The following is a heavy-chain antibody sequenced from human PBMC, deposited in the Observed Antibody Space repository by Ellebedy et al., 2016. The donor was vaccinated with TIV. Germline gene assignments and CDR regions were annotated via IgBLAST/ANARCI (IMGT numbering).Heavy chain of an antibody. Sequence: GESLKISXAASGFTFSSYDMHWVRQATGKGLEWVSAIGTAGDTYYPGSVKGRFTISRENAKNSLYLQMNSLRDEDTAVYYCARERVVPAATAVWGMDVWGQGTTVTVSS. CDR3: ARERVVPAATAVWGMDV. CDR1: GFTFSSYD. D-gene: IGHD2-2*01. CDR2: IGTAGDT. J-gene: IGHJ6*02. V-gene: IGHV3-13*01.